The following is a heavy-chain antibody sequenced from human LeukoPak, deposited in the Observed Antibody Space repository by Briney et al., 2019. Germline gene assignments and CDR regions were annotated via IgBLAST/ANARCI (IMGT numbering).Heavy chain of an antibody. CDR1: GGSISSGGYY. CDR2: IYYSGST. CDR3: ARVKLARGRYFDY. D-gene: IGHD1-1*01. V-gene: IGHV4-31*03. Sequence: SQTLSLTCTVFGGSISSGGYYWSWIRQHPGKGLEWIGYIYYSGSTYYNPSLKSRVTISVDTSKNQFSLKLSSVTAADTAVYYCARVKLARGRYFDYWGQGTLVTVSS. J-gene: IGHJ4*02.